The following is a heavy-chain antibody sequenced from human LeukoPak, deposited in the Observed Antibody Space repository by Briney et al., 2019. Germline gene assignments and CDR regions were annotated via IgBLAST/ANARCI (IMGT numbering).Heavy chain of an antibody. CDR3: ARALSTVTKSFDS. Sequence: GSLRLSCAASGFTFRSYSMNWVRQAPGKGLEWVSAIDPSSTYIYYADSVKGRFTISRDNAENSLYLQMNSLRVEDTAVYYCARALSTVTKSFDSWGQGTLVTVSS. V-gene: IGHV3-21*01. CDR1: GFTFRSYS. CDR2: IDPSSTYI. D-gene: IGHD4-17*01. J-gene: IGHJ4*02.